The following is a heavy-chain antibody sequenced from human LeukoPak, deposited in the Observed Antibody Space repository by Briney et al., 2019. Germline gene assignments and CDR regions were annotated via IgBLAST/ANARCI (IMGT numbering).Heavy chain of an antibody. V-gene: IGHV3-30-3*01. J-gene: IGHJ4*02. Sequence: GRSLRLSCAASGFTFSSYAMHWVRQTPGKGLEWVAVISYDGSDKYYADSVKGRFTISRDNSKNTLYLQMNSLRAEDTAVYYCASNYYDSTSPYYFDYWGQGTLVTVSS. D-gene: IGHD3-22*01. CDR2: ISYDGSDK. CDR1: GFTFSSYA. CDR3: ASNYYDSTSPYYFDY.